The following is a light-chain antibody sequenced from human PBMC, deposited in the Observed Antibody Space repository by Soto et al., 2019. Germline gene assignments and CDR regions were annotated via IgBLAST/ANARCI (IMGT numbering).Light chain of an antibody. V-gene: IGKV1-5*01. Sequence: DIQMTQSPSTLSASVGDRFTLTGRASQSINSWLAWYQQKPGKAPKLLIYDASTLKSGVPSRFRGSGSGTEFTLTISSLQPDDFATYYCQQANSYPWTFGQGTKVDIK. J-gene: IGKJ1*01. CDR2: DAS. CDR1: QSINSW. CDR3: QQANSYPWT.